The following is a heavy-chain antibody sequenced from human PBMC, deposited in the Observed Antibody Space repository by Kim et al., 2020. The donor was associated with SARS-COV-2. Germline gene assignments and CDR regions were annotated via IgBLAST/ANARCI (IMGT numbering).Heavy chain of an antibody. D-gene: IGHD3-22*01. V-gene: IGHV1-2*06. CDR2: INPNSGGT. Sequence: ASVKVSCKASGYTFTGYYMHWVRQAPGQGLEWMGRINPNSGGTNYAQKFQGRVTMTRDTSISTAYMELSRLRSDDTAVYYCAWMGYYDSSGYYLRIFDYWGQGTLVTVSS. CDR1: GYTFTGYY. CDR3: AWMGYYDSSGYYLRIFDY. J-gene: IGHJ4*02.